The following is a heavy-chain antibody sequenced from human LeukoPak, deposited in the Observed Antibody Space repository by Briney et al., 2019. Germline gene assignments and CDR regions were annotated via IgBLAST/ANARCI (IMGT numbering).Heavy chain of an antibody. J-gene: IGHJ4*02. V-gene: IGHV3-74*01. CDR3: VRDPVLDEYGGNSPY. CDR2: INPDGSST. D-gene: IGHD4-23*01. CDR1: GFTFSGYW. Sequence: GGSLRLSCAASGFTFSGYWMHWVRQAPGKGLVWASRINPDGSSTTYADSVKGRFTISRDNAKTTLYLQMNSLRAEDTAVYYCVRDPVLDEYGGNSPYWGQGTLVSVSS.